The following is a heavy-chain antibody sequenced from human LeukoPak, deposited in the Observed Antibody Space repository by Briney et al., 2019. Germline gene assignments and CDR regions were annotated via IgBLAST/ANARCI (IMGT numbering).Heavy chain of an antibody. CDR2: ISGSGGST. CDR1: GFTFSSYA. CDR3: AKVSGATRYFDY. Sequence: GGSLRLSCAASGFTFSSYAMSWVRQAPGKGLEWVSAISGSGGSTYYADSVKGRFTISRDNSKNTLYLQMNSLRAEDTALYYCAKVSGATRYFDYWGQGTLVTVSS. J-gene: IGHJ4*02. D-gene: IGHD1-26*01. V-gene: IGHV3-23*01.